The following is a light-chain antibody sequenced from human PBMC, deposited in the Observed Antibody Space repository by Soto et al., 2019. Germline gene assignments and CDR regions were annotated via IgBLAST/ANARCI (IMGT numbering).Light chain of an antibody. Sequence: EIVMTQSPATLSVSPGERATLSCRASQSVSSNLAWYQQKPGQAPRILIYGASTRATGIPARVSGSGSGTEFTLTISSLQSEDFAVYYCQQYNNWPLTFGGGTKVEIK. CDR2: GAS. CDR1: QSVSSN. CDR3: QQYNNWPLT. J-gene: IGKJ4*01. V-gene: IGKV3-15*01.